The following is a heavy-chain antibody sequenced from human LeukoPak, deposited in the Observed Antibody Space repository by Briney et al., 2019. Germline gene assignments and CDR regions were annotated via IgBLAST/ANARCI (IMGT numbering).Heavy chain of an antibody. V-gene: IGHV3-23*01. J-gene: IGHJ4*02. CDR2: ISGSGGST. CDR1: GFTFSSYA. CDR3: AREGYYGSGISAFYYFDY. D-gene: IGHD3-10*01. Sequence: GGSLRLSCAASGFTFSSYAMSWVRQAPGKGLEWVSAISGSGGSTYYADSVKGRFTISRDNAKNSLYLQMNSLRAEDTAVYYCAREGYYGSGISAFYYFDYWGQGTLVTVSS.